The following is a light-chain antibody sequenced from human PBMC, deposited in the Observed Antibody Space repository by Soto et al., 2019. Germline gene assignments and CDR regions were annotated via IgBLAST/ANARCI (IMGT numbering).Light chain of an antibody. CDR2: DVS. Sequence: QSALTQPASVSGSPGPSITISCTGTSSDVGGYNSVSWYQQHPGKAPKLMIYDVSNRPSGVSNRFSGSKSINTASLTISGLQAEDEADYYCSSYTSSSTVVFGGGTKVTVL. CDR3: SSYTSSSTVV. J-gene: IGLJ2*01. CDR1: SSDVGGYNS. V-gene: IGLV2-14*03.